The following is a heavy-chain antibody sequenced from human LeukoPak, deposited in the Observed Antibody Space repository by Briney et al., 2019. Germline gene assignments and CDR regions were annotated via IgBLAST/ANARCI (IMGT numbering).Heavy chain of an antibody. CDR3: ARDGDSNYDILTGYYNNEYYFDY. CDR1: GFTFSSYG. V-gene: IGHV3-33*01. Sequence: GGSLRLSCAASGFTFSSYGMHWVRQAPGKGLEWVAVIWYDGSNKYYADSVKGRFTISRDNSKNTLYLQMNSLRAEDTAVYYCARDGDSNYDILTGYYNNEYYFDYWGQGTLVTVSS. J-gene: IGHJ4*02. D-gene: IGHD3-9*01. CDR2: IWYDGSNK.